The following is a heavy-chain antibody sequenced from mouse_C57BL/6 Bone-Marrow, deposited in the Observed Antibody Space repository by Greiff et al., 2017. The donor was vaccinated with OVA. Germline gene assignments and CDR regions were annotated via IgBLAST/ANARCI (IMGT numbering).Heavy chain of an antibody. J-gene: IGHJ4*01. D-gene: IGHD1-1*01. CDR3: ARIPYGSSYKAMDY. V-gene: IGHV1-55*01. CDR2: IYPGSGST. CDR1: GYTFTSYW. Sequence: VQLQQPGAELVKPGASVKMSCKASGYTFTSYWITWVKQRPGQGLEWIGDIYPGSGSTNYNEKFKSKATLTVDTSSSTAYMQLSSLTSEDSAVYYCARIPYGSSYKAMDYWGQGTSVTVSS.